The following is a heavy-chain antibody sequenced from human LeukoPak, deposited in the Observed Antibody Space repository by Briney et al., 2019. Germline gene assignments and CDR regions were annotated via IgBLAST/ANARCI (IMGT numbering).Heavy chain of an antibody. Sequence: GASVKVSCKASGYTFTGYYMHWVRQAPGQGLEWMGGIIPIFGTANYAQKFQGRVTITADESTSTAYMELSSLRSEDTAVYYCARKGADYYDSSGYLGDWFDPWGQGTLVTVSS. J-gene: IGHJ5*02. D-gene: IGHD3-22*01. CDR3: ARKGADYYDSSGYLGDWFDP. CDR2: IIPIFGTA. CDR1: GYTFTGYY. V-gene: IGHV1-69*13.